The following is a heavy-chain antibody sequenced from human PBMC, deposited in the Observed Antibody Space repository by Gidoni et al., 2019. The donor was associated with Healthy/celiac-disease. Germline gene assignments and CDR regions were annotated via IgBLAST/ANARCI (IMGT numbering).Heavy chain of an antibody. V-gene: IGHV1-69*06. CDR1: GGPFSSYA. Sequence: HVQLVQSGAELKKPGSSVKVSCKASGGPFSSYAIRWVRQAPGQGLEWMGVIIPIFGTANYAQKCQGRATITADKSTSTAYMELSSLRSEETAVYYCARGYIAAAVEYFQHWGQGTLVTVSS. CDR2: IIPIFGTA. CDR3: ARGYIAAAVEYFQH. J-gene: IGHJ1*01. D-gene: IGHD6-13*01.